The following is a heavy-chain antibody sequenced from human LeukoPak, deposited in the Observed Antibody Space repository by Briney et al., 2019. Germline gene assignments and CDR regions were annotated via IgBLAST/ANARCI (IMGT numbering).Heavy chain of an antibody. CDR1: GYTFTAKY. V-gene: IGHV1-2*02. D-gene: IGHD5/OR15-5a*01. J-gene: IGHJ4*02. Sequence: ASVKVSCKASGYTFTAKYIHWVRQAPGQGLEWMGWINPNSGGTNYTQKFQGRVTMTRDTSISTAYMELSRLRSDDTAVYYCARKQVSTSNFDYWGQGTLVIVSS. CDR3: ARKQVSTSNFDY. CDR2: INPNSGGT.